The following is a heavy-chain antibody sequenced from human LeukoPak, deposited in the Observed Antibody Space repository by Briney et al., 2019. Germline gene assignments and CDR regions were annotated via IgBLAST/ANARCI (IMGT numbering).Heavy chain of an antibody. CDR2: IKEDGSET. CDR3: ARGDYYDSATFLY. J-gene: IGHJ4*02. CDR1: GFTFSNYW. V-gene: IGHV3-7*01. Sequence: PGGSLRLSCASFGFTFSNYWMSWVRQAPGKGLEWVANIKEDGSETYYVDAVKGRFIISRDNSKNSVYLQMNSLRVEDTAVYYCARGDYYDSATFLYWGQGTLVTVSS. D-gene: IGHD3-10*01.